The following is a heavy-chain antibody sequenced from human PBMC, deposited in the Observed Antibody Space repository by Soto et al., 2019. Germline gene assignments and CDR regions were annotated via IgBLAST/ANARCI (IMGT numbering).Heavy chain of an antibody. CDR2: IYYSGST. CDR3: ARVPPEYYDFWSGYPDY. Sequence: SETLSLTCTVSGGSISSYYWSWIRQPPGKGLEWIGYIYYSGSTNYNPSLKSRVTISVDTSKNQFSLKLSSVTAADTAVYYCARVPPEYYDFWSGYPDYWGQGTLVTVSS. CDR1: GGSISSYY. J-gene: IGHJ4*02. V-gene: IGHV4-59*01. D-gene: IGHD3-3*01.